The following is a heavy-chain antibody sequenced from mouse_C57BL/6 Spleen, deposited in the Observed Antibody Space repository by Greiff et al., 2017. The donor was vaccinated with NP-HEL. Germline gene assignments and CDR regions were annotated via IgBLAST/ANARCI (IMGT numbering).Heavy chain of an antibody. V-gene: IGHV1-52*01. CDR3: ARWVTTVVAPYYAMDY. CDR1: GYTFTSYW. D-gene: IGHD1-1*01. CDR2: IDPSDSET. Sequence: QVQLQQSGAELVRPGSSVKLSCKASGYTFTSYWMHWVKQRPIQGLEWIGNIDPSDSETHYNQKFKDKATLTVDKSSSTAYMQLSSLTSEDSAVYYCARWVTTVVAPYYAMDYWGQGTSVTVSS. J-gene: IGHJ4*01.